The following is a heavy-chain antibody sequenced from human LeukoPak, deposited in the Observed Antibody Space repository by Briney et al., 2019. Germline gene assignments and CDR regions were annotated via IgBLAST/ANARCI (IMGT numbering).Heavy chain of an antibody. CDR3: AREQYGSKDY. CDR1: GFTFSTDW. J-gene: IGHJ4*02. V-gene: IGHV3-7*05. Sequence: PGGSLRLSCAASGFTFSTDWMSCLRQAPGKGLEWVANIKEDGSEKYYVDSVKGRFTISRDNAKKSLYLQMNSLRDEDTAVYYCAREQYGSKDYWGQGTLVTVSS. CDR2: IKEDGSEK. D-gene: IGHD4-23*01.